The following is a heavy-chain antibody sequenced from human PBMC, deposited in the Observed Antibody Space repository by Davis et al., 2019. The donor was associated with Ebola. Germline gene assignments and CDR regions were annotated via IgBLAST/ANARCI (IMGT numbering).Heavy chain of an antibody. D-gene: IGHD2-21*01. CDR3: ARTAIRIDS. CDR1: GFTFTTYS. CDR2: ISPSSTYI. Sequence: GESLKISCAASGFTFTTYSMNWVRQAPGKGLEWVSTISPSSTYIYYADSVKGRFTISRDNAKNSLFLQMNSLTAEDTAVYYCARTAIRIDSWGQGTPVTVSS. J-gene: IGHJ4*02. V-gene: IGHV3-21*01.